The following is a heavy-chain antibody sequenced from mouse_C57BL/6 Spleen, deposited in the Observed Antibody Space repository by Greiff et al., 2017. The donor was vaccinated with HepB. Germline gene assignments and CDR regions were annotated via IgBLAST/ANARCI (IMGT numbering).Heavy chain of an antibody. CDR1: GYTFTDYY. D-gene: IGHD1-1*01. V-gene: IGHV1-76*01. CDR3: ARGYYYGSSPNWYFDV. J-gene: IGHJ1*03. CDR2: IYPGSGNT. Sequence: VQLQESGAELVRPGASVKLSCKASGYTFTDYYINWVKQRPGQGLEWIARIYPGSGNTYYNEKFKGKATLTAEKSSSTAYMQLSSLTSEDSAVYFCARGYYYGSSPNWYFDVWGTGTTVTVSS.